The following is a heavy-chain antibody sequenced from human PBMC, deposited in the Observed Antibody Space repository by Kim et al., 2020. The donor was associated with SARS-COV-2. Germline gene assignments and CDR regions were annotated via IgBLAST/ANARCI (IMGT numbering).Heavy chain of an antibody. CDR2: IRSKANSYAT. J-gene: IGHJ3*02. CDR3: TRVNPIAGGWYDAFDI. D-gene: IGHD6-19*01. CDR1: GFTLSGST. V-gene: IGHV3-73*01. Sequence: GGSLRLSCAASGFTLSGSTVHWVRQAPGKGLEWVGRIRSKANSYATAYAASVKNRFTISRDDSKNTAYLQMNSLKTEDTAVYYCTRVNPIAGGWYDAFDIWGQGTMVTVSS.